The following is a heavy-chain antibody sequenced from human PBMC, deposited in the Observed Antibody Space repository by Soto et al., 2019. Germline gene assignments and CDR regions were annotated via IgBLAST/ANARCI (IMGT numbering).Heavy chain of an antibody. D-gene: IGHD3-9*01. CDR1: GYSFTSYW. CDR2: IYPGDSDT. CDR3: ASTSTYYDILTGYRPDAFDI. J-gene: IGHJ3*02. V-gene: IGHV5-51*01. Sequence: GESLKISCKVSGYSFTSYWIGWVRQMPGKGLEWMGIIYPGDSDTRYSPSFQGQVTISADKSISTAYLQWSSLKASDTAMYYCASTSTYYDILTGYRPDAFDIWGQGTMVTVSS.